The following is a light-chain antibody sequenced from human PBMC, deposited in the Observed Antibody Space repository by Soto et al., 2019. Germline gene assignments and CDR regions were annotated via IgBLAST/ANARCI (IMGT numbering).Light chain of an antibody. Sequence: QSALTQPASVSGSPGQSITISCTGTSSDIGAYNHVSWYQQNPGKAPQLIIYEVSNRPSGLSNRFSASKSGNAASLTISGLQAEDEADYFCCSLTNSSTLVFGTGTKLTVL. CDR1: SSDIGAYNH. CDR3: CSLTNSSTLV. V-gene: IGLV2-14*01. J-gene: IGLJ1*01. CDR2: EVS.